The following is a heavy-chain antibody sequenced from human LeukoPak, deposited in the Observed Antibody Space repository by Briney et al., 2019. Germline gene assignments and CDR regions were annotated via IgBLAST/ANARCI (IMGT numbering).Heavy chain of an antibody. V-gene: IGHV1-69*04. D-gene: IGHD6-19*01. CDR2: IIPILGIA. CDR1: GGTFSSYA. Sequence: SVKVSCKASGGTFSSYANSWVRQAPGQGLEWMGRIIPILGIANYAQKFQGRVTITADKSTSTAYMELSSLRSEDTAVYYCATEQAVAGTGDASDIWGQGTMVTVSS. CDR3: ATEQAVAGTGDASDI. J-gene: IGHJ3*02.